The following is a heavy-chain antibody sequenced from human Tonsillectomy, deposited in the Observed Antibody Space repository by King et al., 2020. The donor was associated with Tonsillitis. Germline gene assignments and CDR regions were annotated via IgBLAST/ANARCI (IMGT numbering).Heavy chain of an antibody. V-gene: IGHV3-53*01. D-gene: IGHD3-10*01. Sequence: VQLVESGGGLIQPGGSLRLSCAASGFIVSSDYMNWVRQAPGEGLEWVSVIYSGGSTYYADSVKGRVTISRDNSKNTLYLQMNSLRAEDTAVYYCARDYYGSGFPHYLGQGTPVTGSS. CDR1: GFIVSSDY. CDR3: ARDYYGSGFPHY. J-gene: IGHJ4*01. CDR2: IYSGGST.